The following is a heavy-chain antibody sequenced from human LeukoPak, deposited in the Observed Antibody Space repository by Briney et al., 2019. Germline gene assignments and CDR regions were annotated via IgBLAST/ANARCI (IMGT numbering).Heavy chain of an antibody. J-gene: IGHJ4*02. CDR1: GGTFSSYA. D-gene: IGHD5-18*01. CDR3: ARDLIQLWLRGFIGY. CDR2: ISYDGSNK. Sequence: GASVKVSCKASGGTFSSYAMHWVRQAPGKGLEWVAVISYDGSNKYYADSVKGRFTISRDNSKNTLYLQMNSLGAEDTAVYYCARDLIQLWLRGFIGYWGQGTLVTVSS. V-gene: IGHV3-30*04.